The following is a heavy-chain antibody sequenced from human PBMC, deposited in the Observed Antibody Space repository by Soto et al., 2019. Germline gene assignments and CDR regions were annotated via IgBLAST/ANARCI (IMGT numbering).Heavy chain of an antibody. CDR3: ASKRGYSSGWYYYGMDV. CDR2: IGHGGAT. J-gene: IGHJ6*02. V-gene: IGHV4-34*01. D-gene: IGHD6-19*01. CDR1: GDSFSNFY. Sequence: SETLSLTCAVYGDSFSNFYWTWVRQSPRKGLEWIGEIGHGGATNYNPSLKSRVTISVDTSKNQFSLKLSSVTAADTAVYYCASKRGYSSGWYYYGMDVWGQGTTVNVSS.